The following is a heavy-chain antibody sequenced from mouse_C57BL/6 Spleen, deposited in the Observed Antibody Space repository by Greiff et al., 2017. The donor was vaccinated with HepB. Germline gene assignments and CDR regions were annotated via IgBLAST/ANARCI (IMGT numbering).Heavy chain of an antibody. CDR3: AKNSWSSSWFAY. Sequence: VKLVESGPGLVQPSQSLSITCTVSGFSLTSYGVHWVRQSPGKGLEWLGVIWRGGSTDYNAAFMSRLSITKDNSKSQVFFKMNSLQADDTAIYYCAKNSWSSSWFAYWGQGTLVTVSA. V-gene: IGHV2-5*01. D-gene: IGHD1-1*02. J-gene: IGHJ3*01. CDR2: IWRGGST. CDR1: GFSLTSYG.